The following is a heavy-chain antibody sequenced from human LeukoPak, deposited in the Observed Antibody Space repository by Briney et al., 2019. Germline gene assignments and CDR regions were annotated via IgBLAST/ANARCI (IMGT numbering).Heavy chain of an antibody. CDR1: GDSGASSGSYW. CDR2: VHSSGST. Sequence: PSETLSLTCDVSGDSGASSGSYWSGWFRQPPGKGLEWIGYVHSSGSTKYNSSLGSRVTISMDTSRNQFSLKLSSVTAADTAVYYCARGVDGYQSYYFDYWGQGTLVTVSS. V-gene: IGHV4-61*01. CDR3: ARGVDGYQSYYFDY. J-gene: IGHJ4*02. D-gene: IGHD5-24*01.